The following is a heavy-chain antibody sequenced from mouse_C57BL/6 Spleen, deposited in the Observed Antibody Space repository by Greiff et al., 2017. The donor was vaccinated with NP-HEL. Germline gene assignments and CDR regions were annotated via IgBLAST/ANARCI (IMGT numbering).Heavy chain of an antibody. J-gene: IGHJ2*01. CDR2: ISYDGSN. V-gene: IGHV3-6*01. D-gene: IGHD4-1*01. CDR3: ARAPLGFDY. Sequence: EVQLQESGPGLVKPSQSLSLTCSVTGYSITSGYYWNWIRQFPGNKLEWMGYISYDGSNNYNPSLKNRISITRDTSKNQFFLKLNSVTTEDTATYYCARAPLGFDYWGQGTTLTVSS. CDR1: GYSITSGYY.